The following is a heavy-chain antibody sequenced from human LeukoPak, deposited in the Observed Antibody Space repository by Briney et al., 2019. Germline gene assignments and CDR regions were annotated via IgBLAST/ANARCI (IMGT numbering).Heavy chain of an antibody. Sequence: PGGSLRLSCAASGFTFSSYWMSWVRQAPGEGLEWVANIKQDGSEKYYVDSVKGRFTISRDNAKNSLYLQMNSLRAEDTAVYYCARDLFPATSSYYYYYGMDVWGQGTTVTVSS. V-gene: IGHV3-7*01. CDR3: ARDLFPATSSYYYYYGMDV. CDR2: IKQDGSEK. CDR1: GFTFSSYW. J-gene: IGHJ6*02. D-gene: IGHD2-21*01.